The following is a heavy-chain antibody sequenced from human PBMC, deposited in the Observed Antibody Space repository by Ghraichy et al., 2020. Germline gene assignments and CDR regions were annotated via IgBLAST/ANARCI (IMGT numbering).Heavy chain of an antibody. CDR1: GFTFSSYE. Sequence: GGSLRLSCAASGFTFSSYEMNWVRQAPGKGLEWVSYISSSGSTIYYADSVKGRFTISRDNAKNSLYLQMNSLRAEDTAVYYCARDNLYDFPLEGGMDVWGQGTTVTVSS. CDR2: ISSSGSTI. V-gene: IGHV3-48*03. J-gene: IGHJ6*02. D-gene: IGHD3-3*01. CDR3: ARDNLYDFPLEGGMDV.